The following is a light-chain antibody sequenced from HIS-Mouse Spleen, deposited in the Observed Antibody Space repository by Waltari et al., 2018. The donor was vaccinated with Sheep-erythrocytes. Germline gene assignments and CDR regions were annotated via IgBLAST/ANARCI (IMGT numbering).Light chain of an antibody. CDR1: SSDVGGYNY. Sequence: QSALTQPASVSGSPGQSITISCTGTSSDVGGYNYVSWYQQHPGKAPKLMIYDVSNRPAGVSNRLAGFKSGNTASLTISGLQAEDEADYYCSSYTSSSTLEVFGGGTKLTVL. CDR3: SSYTSSSTLEV. V-gene: IGLV2-14*03. J-gene: IGLJ3*02. CDR2: DVS.